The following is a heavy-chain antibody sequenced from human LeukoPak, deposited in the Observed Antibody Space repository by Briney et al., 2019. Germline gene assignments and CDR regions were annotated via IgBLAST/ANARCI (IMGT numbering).Heavy chain of an antibody. J-gene: IGHJ4*02. Sequence: SVKVSCKASGDTFSRYAISWVRQAPGQGLEWMGGIIPIFSTTNYAQKFQGRVVITADKSTSTAYMELSSLRSEDTAVYYCAREAIGFGGDWWGQGTLVTVSS. CDR2: IIPIFSTT. D-gene: IGHD3-10*01. CDR1: GDTFSRYA. CDR3: AREAIGFGGDW. V-gene: IGHV1-69*06.